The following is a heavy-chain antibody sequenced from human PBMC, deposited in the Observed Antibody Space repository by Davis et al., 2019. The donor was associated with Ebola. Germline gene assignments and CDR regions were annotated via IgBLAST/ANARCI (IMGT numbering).Heavy chain of an antibody. CDR2: ISAYNGNI. CDR1: GYTFTSYG. V-gene: IGHV1-18*01. J-gene: IGHJ6*02. CDR3: ARDAKESHYGMDV. Sequence: ASVKVSCKASGYTFTSYGISWVRQDPGQGLEWMGWISAYNGNIKSAQKFQGRVTMTTDTSTTTAYMELRSLRSDDTAVYYCARDAKESHYGMDVWGQGTTVTVTS.